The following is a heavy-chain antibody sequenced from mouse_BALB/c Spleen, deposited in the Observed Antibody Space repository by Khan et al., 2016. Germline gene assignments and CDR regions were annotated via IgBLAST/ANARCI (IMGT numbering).Heavy chain of an antibody. CDR1: GFNIKDYY. CDR2: IDPENGPT. V-gene: IGHV14-1*02. CDR3: SGEISYHTGRGFAN. J-gene: IGHJ3*01. Sequence: VQLQQSGAELVRPGALVKLSCKASGFNIKDYYLHWVKQRPEQGLERVGWIDPENGPTIYDPKFKGKASMTADTSSNTASQQLSSLTSEDTGVYYCSGEISYHTGRGFANWGQGTLVTVSA. D-gene: IGHD2-12*01.